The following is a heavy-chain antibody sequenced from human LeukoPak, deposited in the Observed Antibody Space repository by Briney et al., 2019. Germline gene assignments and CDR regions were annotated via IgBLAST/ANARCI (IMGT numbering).Heavy chain of an antibody. CDR1: GFTFRSYN. V-gene: IGHV3-21*01. CDR2: ISSSSSYI. Sequence: AGSLRLSCAASGFTFRSYNMNWVRQAPGKRPEWVSSISSSSSYIYYADSAKGRFTISRDNAKNSLYLQMNSLRAEDTALYYCARGASRADYWGQGTLVTVSS. CDR3: ARGASRADY. J-gene: IGHJ4*02.